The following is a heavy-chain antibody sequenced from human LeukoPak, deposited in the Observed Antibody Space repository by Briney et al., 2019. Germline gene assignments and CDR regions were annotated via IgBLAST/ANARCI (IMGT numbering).Heavy chain of an antibody. V-gene: IGHV3-23*01. CDR3: ARGGSYLSAFGI. J-gene: IGHJ3*02. Sequence: PGGSLRLSCAASGFTFSTYTMSWVRQAPGKGLEWVSAISGTSSSTYYADSVKGRFSISRDNSRNTLYLQMNSLRAEDTAVYYCARGGSYLSAFGIWGQGTMVTVSS. CDR2: ISGTSSST. CDR1: GFTFSTYT. D-gene: IGHD1-26*01.